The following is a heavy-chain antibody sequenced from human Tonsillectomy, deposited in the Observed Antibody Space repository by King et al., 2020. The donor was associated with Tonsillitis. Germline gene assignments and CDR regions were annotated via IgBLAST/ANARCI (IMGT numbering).Heavy chain of an antibody. D-gene: IGHD3-16*01. J-gene: IGHJ4*02. CDR1: SGSIGSISYY. CDR3: ARHIFGGAYPDYFDY. V-gene: IGHV4-39*01. Sequence: QLQESGPGLVKPSETLSLTCTVSSGSIGSISYYWGWIRQPPGKGLEWIGSIYYSRSTYSNPSLKSRVTISVDTSKNQFSLKLSSVTAADTAVYYCARHIFGGAYPDYFDYWGQGTLVTVSS. CDR2: IYYSRST.